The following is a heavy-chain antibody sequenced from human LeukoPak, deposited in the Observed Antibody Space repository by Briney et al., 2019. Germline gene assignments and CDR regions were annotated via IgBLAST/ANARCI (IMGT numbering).Heavy chain of an antibody. J-gene: IGHJ4*02. CDR1: GFTITNNY. D-gene: IGHD6-19*01. V-gene: IGHV3-53*01. CDR3: ARHAGYSSGWVSYYFDS. CDR2: TYSGGDT. Sequence: GGSLRLSCAASGFTITNNYMSWVRQAPGKGLEWVSITYSGGDTYYADSVKGRLTISRDTSKNTLFLQMHSLRAGDTAVYYCARHAGYSSGWVSYYFDSWGQGTLVTVSS.